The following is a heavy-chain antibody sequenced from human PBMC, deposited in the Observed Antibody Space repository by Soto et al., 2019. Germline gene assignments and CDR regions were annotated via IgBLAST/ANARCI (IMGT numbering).Heavy chain of an antibody. CDR1: GFTFSSYS. CDR3: AREEGLLNWFGP. D-gene: IGHD1-26*01. Sequence: EVQLVESGGGLVQPGGSLRLSCAASGFTFSSYSMNWVRQAPGKGLEWVSYISSSSSTIYYADSVKGRFTISRDNAKNSLHLNMNSLRAEDTAVYYCAREEGLLNWFGPWGQGTLVTVSS. J-gene: IGHJ5*02. V-gene: IGHV3-48*01. CDR2: ISSSSSTI.